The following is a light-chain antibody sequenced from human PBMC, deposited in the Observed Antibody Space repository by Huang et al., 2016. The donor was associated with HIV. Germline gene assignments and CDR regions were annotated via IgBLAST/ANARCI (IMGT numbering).Light chain of an antibody. CDR1: QSVGSN. CDR3: QQHNSWPRT. J-gene: IGKJ1*01. Sequence: EIVMTQSPATLSVSPGERATLSCRASQSVGSNLAWYQQRRGQAPRLLIYAASTRATGIPDRFSGSGSGTEFTLTVSSLQSEDFAVYYCQQHNSWPRTFGQGTRV. V-gene: IGKV3-15*01. CDR2: AAS.